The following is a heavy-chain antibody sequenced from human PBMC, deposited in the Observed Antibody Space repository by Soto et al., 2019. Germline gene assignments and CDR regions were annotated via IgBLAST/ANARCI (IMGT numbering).Heavy chain of an antibody. Sequence: EVQLVESGGGLVKPGGSLRLSCAASGFTFSSYSMNWVRQAPGKGLEWVSSISSSSSYIYYADSVKGRFTISRDNAKNSLYLQMNSLRAEDTAVYYCARDPPYCTNGVCYDYWGQGTLVTVSS. CDR2: ISSSSSYI. CDR1: GFTFSSYS. J-gene: IGHJ4*02. D-gene: IGHD2-8*01. CDR3: ARDPPYCTNGVCYDY. V-gene: IGHV3-21*01.